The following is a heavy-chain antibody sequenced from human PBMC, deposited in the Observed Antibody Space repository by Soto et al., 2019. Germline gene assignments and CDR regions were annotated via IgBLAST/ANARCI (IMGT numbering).Heavy chain of an antibody. Sequence: DVQLVESGGGLVQPGGSLRLSCATSGFTFNRAWMNWVRQAPGKGLEWVGRVKSKGNGETVDYAAPVKARATISSDDSTNSLYLQMNSLNTEDRAIYYCSADLPIWGGDAVDCWGQGTRVTVSS. V-gene: IGHV3-15*07. CDR3: SADLPIWGGDAVDC. CDR1: GFTFNRAW. D-gene: IGHD3-16*01. CDR2: VKSKGNGETV. J-gene: IGHJ4*02.